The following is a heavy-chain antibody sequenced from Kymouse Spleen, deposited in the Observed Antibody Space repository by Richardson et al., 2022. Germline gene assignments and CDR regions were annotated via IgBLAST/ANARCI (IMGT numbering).Heavy chain of an antibody. CDR3: AREDYNDYGMDV. CDR1: GGSISSYY. CDR2: IYYSGST. D-gene: IGHD4-11,IGHD4-11*01,IGHD5-24*01. V-gene: IGHV4-59*01. Sequence: QVQLQESGPGLVKPSETLSLTCTVSGGSISSYYWSWIRQPPGKGLEWIGYIYYSGSTNYNPSLKSRVTISVDTSKNQFSLKLSSVTAADTAVYYCAREDYNDYGMDVWGQGTTVTVSS. J-gene: IGHJ6*02.